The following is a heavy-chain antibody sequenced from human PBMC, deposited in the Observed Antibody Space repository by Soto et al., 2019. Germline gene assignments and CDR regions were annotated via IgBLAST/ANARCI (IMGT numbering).Heavy chain of an antibody. CDR1: GYTFGNND. V-gene: IGHV1-8*01. J-gene: IGHJ5*02. Sequence: GASVKVSCKASGYTFGNNDISWVRQATGQGLEWMGWMNPNSGKTGYAQKFQGRVTMTRDTSMSTAHLELSSLRSDDTAIYYCARMATSGTLNWFDPWGQGTLVTVSS. CDR3: ARMATSGTLNWFDP. CDR2: MNPNSGKT.